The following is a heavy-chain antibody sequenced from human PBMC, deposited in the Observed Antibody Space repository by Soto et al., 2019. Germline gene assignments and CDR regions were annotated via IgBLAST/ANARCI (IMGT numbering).Heavy chain of an antibody. J-gene: IGHJ4*02. CDR2: ISSTTNYL. CDR1: GFTFTRYS. V-gene: IGHV3-21*06. CDR3: ARESEDLTSNFDY. Sequence: EVQLVESGGGLVKPGGSLRLSCAASGFTFTRYSMNWVRQAPGKGLEWVSSISSTTNYLYYGDSMNGRFTISRDNAKNSLYLEMNSLRAEDTAVYYCARESEDLTSNFDYWGQGTLVTVSS.